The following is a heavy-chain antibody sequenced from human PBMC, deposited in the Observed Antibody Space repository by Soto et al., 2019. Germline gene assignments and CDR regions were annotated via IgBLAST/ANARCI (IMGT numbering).Heavy chain of an antibody. CDR3: ARDLPTFYDFWSSYWPYYGMDV. J-gene: IGHJ6*02. CDR2: INSDGSST. CDR1: GFTFSSYW. D-gene: IGHD3-3*01. V-gene: IGHV3-74*01. Sequence: GGSLRLSCAASGFTFSSYWMHFFRQAPFKWLVWVSRINSDGSSTSYADSVKGRFAISRDNAKNTLYLQMNSLRAEDTAVYYCARDLPTFYDFWSSYWPYYGMDVWGQGTTVTVSS.